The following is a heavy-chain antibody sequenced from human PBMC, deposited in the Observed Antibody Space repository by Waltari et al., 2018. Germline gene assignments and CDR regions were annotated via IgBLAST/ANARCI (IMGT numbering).Heavy chain of an antibody. J-gene: IGHJ4*02. CDR1: GGTFSSYA. Sequence: QVQLVQSGAEVKKPGSSVNVSCKASGGTFSSYATSWVRQAPGQGLEWRGGIIPIFGTANYAQKFQGRVTITADESTSTAYMELSSLRSEDTAVYYCASGGRSGYGLFDYWGQGTLVTVSS. V-gene: IGHV1-69*01. D-gene: IGHD5-12*01. CDR2: IIPIFGTA. CDR3: ASGGRSGYGLFDY.